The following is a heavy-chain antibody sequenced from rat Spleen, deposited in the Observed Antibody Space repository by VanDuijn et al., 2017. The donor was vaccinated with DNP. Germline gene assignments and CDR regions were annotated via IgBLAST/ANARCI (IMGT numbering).Heavy chain of an antibody. Sequence: EVQLVESGGGLVQPGRSLKLSCAASGFTFSAYNMAWVRQAPKQALEWVATITFDGSRTYYRDSVKGRFPISRDNAKSTLYLQMDSLRSEDTATYYCARGNIAYWGQGTLVTVSS. CDR1: GFTFSAYN. V-gene: IGHV5S10*01. CDR2: ITFDGSRT. CDR3: ARGNIAY. D-gene: IGHD1-11*01. J-gene: IGHJ3*01.